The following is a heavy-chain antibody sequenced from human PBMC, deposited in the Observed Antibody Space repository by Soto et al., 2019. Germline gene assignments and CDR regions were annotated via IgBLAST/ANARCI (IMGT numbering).Heavy chain of an antibody. J-gene: IGHJ6*02. V-gene: IGHV3-30*18. CDR3: AKDVLWFGDAHYYYYCMDV. CDR2: ISYDGSNK. D-gene: IGHD3-10*01. CDR1: GFTFSSYG. Sequence: GGSLRLSCAASGFTFSSYGMHWVRQAPGKGLEWVAVISYDGSNKYYADSVKGRFTISRDNSKNTLYLQMNSLRAEDTAVYYCAKDVLWFGDAHYYYYCMDVWGQGTTVSVSS.